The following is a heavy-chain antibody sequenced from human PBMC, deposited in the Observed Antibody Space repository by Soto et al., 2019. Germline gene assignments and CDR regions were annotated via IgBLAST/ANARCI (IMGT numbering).Heavy chain of an antibody. CDR2: IYPGDSDT. CDR1: GYRFSTYW. D-gene: IGHD1-26*01. Sequence: GESLTSWCKASGYRFSTYWIVWVLQRPGKGPEWMAIIYPGDSDTRENPSFQGQVTISADKSSNTVHLQWRSLKASDTAIYYCARLGGIVDTGTWIQWGQGTTVTVSS. V-gene: IGHV5-51*01. J-gene: IGHJ4*02. CDR3: ARLGGIVDTGTWIQ.